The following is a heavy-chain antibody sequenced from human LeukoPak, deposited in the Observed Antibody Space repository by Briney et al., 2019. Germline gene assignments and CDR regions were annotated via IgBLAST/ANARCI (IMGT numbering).Heavy chain of an antibody. J-gene: IGHJ4*02. Sequence: GGSLRLSCVASGFTFSDYFMSWIRQAPGKGLEWISYMSSRGYPTYYADSVKGRFTISRDNAKNSLYLQMNSLRADDTAVYFCASVGIASAGPFEYWGRGTLVAVSS. CDR2: MSSRGYPT. CDR3: ASVGIASAGPFEY. D-gene: IGHD2-21*01. V-gene: IGHV3-11*01. CDR1: GFTFSDYF.